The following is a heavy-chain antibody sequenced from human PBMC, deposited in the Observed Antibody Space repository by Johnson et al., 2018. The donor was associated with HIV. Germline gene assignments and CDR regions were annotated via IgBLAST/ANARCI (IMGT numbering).Heavy chain of an antibody. CDR2: ISWNSGSI. J-gene: IGHJ3*02. D-gene: IGHD6-6*01. CDR3: AKVLATTEYSSSSWSDAFDI. Sequence: VQLVESGGGLVQPGRSLRLSCAASGFTFDDYAMHWVRQAPGKGLEWVSGISWNSGSIGYADSVKGRFTISRDNAKNSLYLQMNSLRAEDTALYYCAKVLATTEYSSSSWSDAFDIWGQGTMVTVSS. CDR1: GFTFDDYA. V-gene: IGHV3-9*01.